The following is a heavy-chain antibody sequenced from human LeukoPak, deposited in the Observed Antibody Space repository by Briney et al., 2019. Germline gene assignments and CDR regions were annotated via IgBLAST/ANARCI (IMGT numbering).Heavy chain of an antibody. V-gene: IGHV3-23*01. CDR2: ISGSGGST. CDR3: AKDGPRGGGGYSSSWSFDY. D-gene: IGHD6-13*01. CDR1: GFTFSSYA. Sequence: GGSLRLSCAASGFTFSSYAMSWVRQAPGKGLEWVSAISGSGGSTYYADSVKGRFTISRDNSKNTLYLQMNSLRAEDTAVYYCAKDGPRGGGGYSSSWSFDYWGQGTPVTVSS. J-gene: IGHJ4*02.